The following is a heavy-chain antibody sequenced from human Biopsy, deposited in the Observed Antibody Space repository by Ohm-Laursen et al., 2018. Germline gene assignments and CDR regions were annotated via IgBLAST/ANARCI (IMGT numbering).Heavy chain of an antibody. CDR2: ISGGGTI. V-gene: IGHV3-11*01. J-gene: IGHJ6*02. CDR1: GFSFSDNH. D-gene: IGHD4-23*01. CDR3: ARDTRWSPYSMDV. Sequence: SLRLSCSASGFSFSDNHMRWIRKAPGRGLEWVSYISGGGTIYYGDSMKGRVTISRDNAKNSLYLQMHSLRAEDTAVYYCARDTRWSPYSMDVWGQGTTVTVSS.